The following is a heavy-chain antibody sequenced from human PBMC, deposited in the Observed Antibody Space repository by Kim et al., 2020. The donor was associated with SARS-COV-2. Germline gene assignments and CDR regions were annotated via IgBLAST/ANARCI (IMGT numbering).Heavy chain of an antibody. CDR2: IYSGGST. CDR3: AREGPQLVLDY. J-gene: IGHJ4*02. CDR1: GFTVSSNY. Sequence: GGSLRLSCAASGFTVSSNYMSWVRQAPGKGLEWVSVIYSGGSTYYADSVKGRFTISRDNSKNTLYLQMNSLRAEDTAVYYCAREGPQLVLDYWGQGNLVTVSS. D-gene: IGHD6-13*01. V-gene: IGHV3-53*01.